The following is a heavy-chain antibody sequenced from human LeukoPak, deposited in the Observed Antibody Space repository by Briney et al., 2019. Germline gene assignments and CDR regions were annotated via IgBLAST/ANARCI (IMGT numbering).Heavy chain of an antibody. V-gene: IGHV4-4*07. CDR1: GGSISSYY. CDR3: ARDVRDYVWGSYRYYFDY. Sequence: PSETLSLTCTVSGGSISSYYWSWIRQPAGKGLEWIGRIYTSGSTNYNPSLKSRVTISVDTSKNQFSLKLSSVTAADTAVYYCARDVRDYVWGSYRYYFDYWGQGTLVTVSS. D-gene: IGHD3-16*02. J-gene: IGHJ4*02. CDR2: IYTSGST.